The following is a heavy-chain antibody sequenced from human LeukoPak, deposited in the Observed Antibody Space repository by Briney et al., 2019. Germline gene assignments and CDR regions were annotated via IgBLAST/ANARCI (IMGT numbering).Heavy chain of an antibody. CDR3: ARGGSGGYDYFDY. Sequence: ASVKVSCKASGGTFSSYAISWVRQAPGQGLEWMGGIIPIFGTANYAQKFRGRVTITADESTSTAYMELSSLRSEDTAVYYCARGGSGGYDYFDYWGQGTLVTVSS. CDR2: IIPIFGTA. V-gene: IGHV1-69*13. J-gene: IGHJ4*02. D-gene: IGHD5-12*01. CDR1: GGTFSSYA.